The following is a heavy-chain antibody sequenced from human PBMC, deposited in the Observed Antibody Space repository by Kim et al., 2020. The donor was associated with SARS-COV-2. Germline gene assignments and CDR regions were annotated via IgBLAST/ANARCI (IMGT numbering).Heavy chain of an antibody. D-gene: IGHD3-3*01. CDR3: AKDRGESVLRFLELLSVYHYGVDV. J-gene: IGHJ6*01. CDR2: ITYDGSNK. CDR1: GFTFSSSG. Sequence: GGSLRPSCAASGFTFSSSGMRWVRQAPGKGLEWVAVITYDGSNKYYADAVTGRFTISSDNSKNTLYLQMNSLRAEDTAVYYCAKDRGESVLRFLELLSVYHYGVDVWGRGTTVPVSS. V-gene: IGHV3-30*18.